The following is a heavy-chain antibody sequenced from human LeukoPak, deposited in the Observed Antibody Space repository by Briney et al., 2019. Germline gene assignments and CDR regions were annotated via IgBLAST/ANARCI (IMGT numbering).Heavy chain of an antibody. J-gene: IGHJ1*01. Sequence: GESLQSSCEGSGYNVASHWIGWVREMPGKCLEGMGRIYPGDSDTRYSPSCQGQVTISADKSIRTAYLQWRSLKAWAPAMYYCARHYPEFSKSPRVLEHWGQGHLVPVSS. CDR1: GYNVASHW. CDR2: IYPGDSDT. V-gene: IGHV5-51*01. CDR3: ARHYPEFSKSPRVLEH. D-gene: IGHD6-6*01.